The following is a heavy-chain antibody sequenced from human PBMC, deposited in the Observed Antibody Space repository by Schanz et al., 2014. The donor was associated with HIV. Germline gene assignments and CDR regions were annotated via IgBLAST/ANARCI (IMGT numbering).Heavy chain of an antibody. CDR1: GYTFISYG. V-gene: IGHV1-8*02. D-gene: IGHD1-26*01. CDR2: MNPNSGNT. CDR3: ARRALLKWELRYAFDI. J-gene: IGHJ3*02. Sequence: QVQLVQSGAEVKKPGASVKVSCKASGYTFISYGISWVRQATGQGLEWMGWMNPNSGNTGYAQKFQGRVTMTRNTSISTAYMELSSLRSEDTAVYYCARRALLKWELRYAFDIWGQGTMVTVSS.